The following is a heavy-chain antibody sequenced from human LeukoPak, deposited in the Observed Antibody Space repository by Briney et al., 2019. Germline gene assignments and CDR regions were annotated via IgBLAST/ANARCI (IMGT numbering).Heavy chain of an antibody. Sequence: KTSETLSLTCTVSGGSISSSSYYWGWIRQPPGKGLEWIGSIYYSGSTYYNPSLKSRVTISVDTSKNQFSLKLSSVTAADTAVYYCASYYGSYCPYWGQGTLVTVSS. CDR3: ASYYGSYCPY. J-gene: IGHJ4*02. D-gene: IGHD1-26*01. CDR2: IYYSGST. V-gene: IGHV4-39*07. CDR1: GGSISSSSYY.